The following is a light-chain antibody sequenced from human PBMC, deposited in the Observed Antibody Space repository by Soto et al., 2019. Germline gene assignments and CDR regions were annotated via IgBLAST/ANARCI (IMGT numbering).Light chain of an antibody. CDR3: QQLNSYPRT. J-gene: IGKJ1*01. CDR1: QGISSY. CDR2: AAS. V-gene: IGKV1-9*01. Sequence: DIQMTQSPSTLSASVGDRVTITCRAGQGISSYLAWYQQKPGKAPKLLIYAASTLQSGVPSRFSGSGSGTEFTLTISSLQPEDFATYYCQQLNSYPRTFGQGTKVDIK.